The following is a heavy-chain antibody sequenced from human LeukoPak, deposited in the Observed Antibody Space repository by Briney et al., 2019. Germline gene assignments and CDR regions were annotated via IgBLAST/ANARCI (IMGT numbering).Heavy chain of an antibody. CDR2: INPNSGGT. D-gene: IGHD6-19*01. V-gene: IGHV1-2*02. CDR3: PRAGIAVAGDDAFDI. J-gene: IGHJ3*02. CDR1: GYTFTGYY. Sequence: ASVKVSCKASGYTFTGYYMHWVRQAPGQGLEWMGWINPNSGGTNYAQKFKGRVTMPRDTSISTAYMELSRLRSDDTAVYYCPRAGIAVAGDDAFDIWGQGTMVTVSS.